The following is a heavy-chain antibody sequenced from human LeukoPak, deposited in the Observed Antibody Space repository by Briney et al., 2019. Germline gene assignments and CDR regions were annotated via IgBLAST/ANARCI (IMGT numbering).Heavy chain of an antibody. V-gene: IGHV4-34*01. D-gene: IGHD2-15*01. Sequence: PSETLPLTCAVYGGSFSGYYWSWIRQPPGKGLEWIGEINHSGSTNYNPSLKSRVTISVDTSKNQFSLKLSSVTAADTAVYYCARECSGRGYCSGGSCYYYYYGMDVWGQGTTVTVSS. CDR3: ARECSGRGYCSGGSCYYYYYGMDV. CDR2: INHSGST. J-gene: IGHJ6*02. CDR1: GGSFSGYY.